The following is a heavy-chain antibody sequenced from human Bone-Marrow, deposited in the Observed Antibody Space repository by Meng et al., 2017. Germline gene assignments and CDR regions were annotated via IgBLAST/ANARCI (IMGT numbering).Heavy chain of an antibody. Sequence: GESLKISCAASGFTFSSYAMHWARQAPGKGLEWVAVIWYDGSNKYYADSVKGRFTISRDNSKNTLYLQMNSLRAEDTAVYYCARDFPGYCSSTSCYALHDAFDIWGQETMVTVSS. CDR2: IWYDGSNK. CDR3: ARDFPGYCSSTSCYALHDAFDI. J-gene: IGHJ3*02. CDR1: GFTFSSYA. V-gene: IGHV3-30*04. D-gene: IGHD2-2*01.